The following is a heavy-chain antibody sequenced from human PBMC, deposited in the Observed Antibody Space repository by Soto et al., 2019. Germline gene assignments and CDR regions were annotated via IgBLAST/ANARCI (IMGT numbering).Heavy chain of an antibody. CDR1: GDTFTDYY. CDR2: VNPSGGHT. J-gene: IGHJ4*02. Sequence: QVQLMQSGAEVKKPGASVKVSCKASGDTFTDYYIHWVRQAPGQGLEWMGTVNPSGGHTTYAQHFLGRVXMXRXTXXSXPXXXLXXXXXXXXAXXYCARGXHVXVVTAALDYWGQGTLVTVSS. V-gene: IGHV1-46*01. D-gene: IGHD2-21*02. CDR3: ARGXHVXVVTAALDY.